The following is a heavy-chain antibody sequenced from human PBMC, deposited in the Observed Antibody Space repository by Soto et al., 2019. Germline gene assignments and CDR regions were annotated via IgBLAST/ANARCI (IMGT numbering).Heavy chain of an antibody. V-gene: IGHV1-69*13. CDR3: ASSPVLDDILTGPFDY. CDR1: GCTFSSYA. D-gene: IGHD3-9*01. CDR2: IIPIFGTA. J-gene: IGHJ4*02. Sequence: SVKVSCKASGCTFSSYAISWVRQAPGQGLEWMGGIIPIFGTANYAQKFQGRVTITADESTSTAYMELSSLRSEDTAVYYCASSPVLDDILTGPFDYWGQGTLVTAPQ.